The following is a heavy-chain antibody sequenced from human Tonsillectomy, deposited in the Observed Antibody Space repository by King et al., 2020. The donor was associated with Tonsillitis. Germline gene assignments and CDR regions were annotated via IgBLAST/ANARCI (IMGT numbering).Heavy chain of an antibody. CDR2: ISYDGSNK. CDR3: ARDQRSYWLNYYYYGMDV. Sequence: VQLVESGGGVVQPGRSLRLSCAASGFTFSSYAMHWVRQAPGKGLEWAAVISYDGSNKYYADSVKGRFTISRDNSKNTLYLQMNSLRAEDTAVYYCARDQRSYWLNYYYYGMDVWGQGTTVTVSS. J-gene: IGHJ6*02. V-gene: IGHV3-30-3*01. CDR1: GFTFSSYA. D-gene: IGHD1-26*01.